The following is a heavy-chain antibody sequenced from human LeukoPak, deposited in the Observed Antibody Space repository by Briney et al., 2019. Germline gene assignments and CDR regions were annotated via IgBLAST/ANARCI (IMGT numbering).Heavy chain of an antibody. Sequence: PGGTLRLSCAASGFTFSNHGMNWVRQAPGKGLEWVSGISPSGDIRYYADSVKGRFTISRDNSKNSLYLQMNSLRAEDTAVYYCAKSFWWFGEFSPFDYWGQGTLVTVSS. CDR2: ISPSGDIR. CDR3: AKSFWWFGEFSPFDY. V-gene: IGHV3-23*01. J-gene: IGHJ4*02. D-gene: IGHD3-10*01. CDR1: GFTFSNHG.